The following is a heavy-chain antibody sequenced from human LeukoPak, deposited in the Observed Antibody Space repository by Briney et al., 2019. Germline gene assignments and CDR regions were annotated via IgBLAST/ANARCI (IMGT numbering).Heavy chain of an antibody. CDR3: ARHLRLWQNWFDP. CDR1: GYSFTNYW. J-gene: IGHJ5*02. Sequence: GESLKISCKGSGYSFTNYWIGWVRQMPGKGPEWMGIFYPGDSDTRYSPSFQGQVTISADKSISTAYLQWSSLKASDTAMYYCARHLRLWQNWFDPWGQGTLVTVSS. CDR2: FYPGDSDT. D-gene: IGHD5-18*01. V-gene: IGHV5-51*01.